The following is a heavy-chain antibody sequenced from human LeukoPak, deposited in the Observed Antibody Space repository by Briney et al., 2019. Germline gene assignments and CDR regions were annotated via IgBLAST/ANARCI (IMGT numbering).Heavy chain of an antibody. CDR1: GGSLSDYY. Sequence: SETLSLTCGVYGGSLSDYYWGWIRQPPGKGLEWIGEINHSGSTNYNPSLKSRVTISVDTSKNQFSLNLSSVTAADTAVCYCARSFRVSSSFLYWGQGTLVTVSS. J-gene: IGHJ4*02. CDR2: INHSGST. CDR3: ARSFRVSSSFLY. V-gene: IGHV4-34*01. D-gene: IGHD2-8*01.